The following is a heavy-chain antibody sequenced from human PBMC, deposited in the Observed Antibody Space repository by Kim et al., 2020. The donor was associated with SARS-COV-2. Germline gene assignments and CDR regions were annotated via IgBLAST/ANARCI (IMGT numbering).Heavy chain of an antibody. CDR3: ARVGRTGTTPEY. Sequence: SETLSLTCTVSGGSISSYYWSWLRQPPGKGLEWIGYIYYNGGTNYNPSLKSRLTISVDTSKNQFSLKLTSVTAADTAVYYCARVGRTGTTPEYWGKGTLV. J-gene: IGHJ4*02. CDR1: GGSISSYY. D-gene: IGHD1-7*01. CDR2: IYYNGGT. V-gene: IGHV4-59*13.